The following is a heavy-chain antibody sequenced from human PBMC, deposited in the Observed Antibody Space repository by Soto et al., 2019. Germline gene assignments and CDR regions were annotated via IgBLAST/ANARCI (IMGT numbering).Heavy chain of an antibody. Sequence: GGSLRLSCAASRFTFSSYAMSWVRLAPGKGLEWVSGITGSGAITYYTDSVKGRFTISRDNSKNTLYLQMHSLRAEDTAVYYCARDVWETTSMYYGLDVWGLGTTVTVSS. CDR2: ITGSGAIT. V-gene: IGHV3-23*01. J-gene: IGHJ6*02. D-gene: IGHD1-26*01. CDR3: ARDVWETTSMYYGLDV. CDR1: RFTFSSYA.